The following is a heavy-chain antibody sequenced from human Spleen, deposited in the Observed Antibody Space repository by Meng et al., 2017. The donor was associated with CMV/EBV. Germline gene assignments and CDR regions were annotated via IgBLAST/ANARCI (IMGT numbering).Heavy chain of an antibody. CDR1: GFTLSSYA. V-gene: IGHV3-30-3*01. CDR2: ISYDGSKG. D-gene: IGHD6-19*01. CDR3: ARERWQWLAENRYFYYGMDV. Sequence: GESLKISCAASGFTLSSYAMHWVRQAPGKGLEWVAAISYDGSKGYYTDSLKGRFTISRDNSKNTLYLQINNVRGEDTAIYYCARERWQWLAENRYFYYGMDVWGQGTTVTVSS. J-gene: IGHJ6*02.